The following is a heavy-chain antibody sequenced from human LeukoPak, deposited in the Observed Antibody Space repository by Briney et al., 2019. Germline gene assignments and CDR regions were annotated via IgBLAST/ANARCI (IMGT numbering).Heavy chain of an antibody. CDR1: GYTFTSYA. D-gene: IGHD3-16*02. J-gene: IGHJ5*02. CDR2: INAGNGNT. CDR3: ARDPPGDYVWGSYRQLNWFDP. Sequence: ASVKVSCKASGYTFTSYAMHWVRQAPGQRLEWMGWINAGNGNTKYSQKFQGRVTITRDTSASTAYMELSSLRSEDTAVYYCARDPPGDYVWGSYRQLNWFDPWGQGTLATVSS. V-gene: IGHV1-3*01.